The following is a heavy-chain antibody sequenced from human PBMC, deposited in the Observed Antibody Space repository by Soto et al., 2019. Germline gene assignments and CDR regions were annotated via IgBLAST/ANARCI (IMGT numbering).Heavy chain of an antibody. CDR2: IWYDGSNK. CDR3: ARVKVGDRDAFDI. Sequence: PWGSLRLSCAASGFTFSSYGIHFGRQSPGKGLEWVAVIWYDGSNKYYADSVKGRFTISRDNSKNTLYLQMNSLRAEDTAVYYCARVKVGDRDAFDIWGQGTMVTVSS. D-gene: IGHD4-17*01. V-gene: IGHV3-33*01. CDR1: GFTFSSYG. J-gene: IGHJ3*02.